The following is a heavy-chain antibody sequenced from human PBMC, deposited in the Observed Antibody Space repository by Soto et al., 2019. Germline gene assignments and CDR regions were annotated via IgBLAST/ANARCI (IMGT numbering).Heavy chain of an antibody. J-gene: IGHJ6*02. V-gene: IGHV3-30*18. D-gene: IGHD1-26*01. CDR3: AKGLVGYVFGVQDYYFGMDV. CDR2: ISYDGNNK. CDR1: GFKFSTYG. Sequence: QVQLVESGGGVVQPGRSLRLSCGASGFKFSTYGMHWVRQAPGKGLEWVAVISYDGNNKDYADSVKGRFTISRDNSKNTSYLQVNGLRAEDTAVYYCAKGLVGYVFGVQDYYFGMDVWGQGTTVAVSS.